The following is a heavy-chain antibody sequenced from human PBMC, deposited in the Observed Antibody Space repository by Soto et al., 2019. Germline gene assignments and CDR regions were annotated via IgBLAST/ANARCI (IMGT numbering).Heavy chain of an antibody. Sequence: PSETLSLTCTVSGGSISSYYWSWIRQPPGKGLEWIGYIYYSGSTNYNPSLKSRVTISVDTSKNQFSLKLSSVTAADTAVYYCERVSTNYYYGLDVWGQGTTVTVSS. CDR3: ERVSTNYYYGLDV. V-gene: IGHV4-59*01. CDR1: GGSISSYY. D-gene: IGHD2-2*01. J-gene: IGHJ6*02. CDR2: IYYSGST.